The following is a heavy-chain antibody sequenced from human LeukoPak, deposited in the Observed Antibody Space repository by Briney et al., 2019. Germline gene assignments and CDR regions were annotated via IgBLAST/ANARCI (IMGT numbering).Heavy chain of an antibody. CDR2: IKQDGSDK. D-gene: IGHD4-17*01. CDR3: ARLLASATVTTY. Sequence: GGSLRLSCATSGFTFSNYWMSWVRRAPGKGLEWVANIKQDGSDKYYVDSVKGRFTISRDNAKNSLYLQMNSLRAEDTAVYYCARLLASATVTTYWGQGTLVTVSS. J-gene: IGHJ4*02. V-gene: IGHV3-7*03. CDR1: GFTFSNYW.